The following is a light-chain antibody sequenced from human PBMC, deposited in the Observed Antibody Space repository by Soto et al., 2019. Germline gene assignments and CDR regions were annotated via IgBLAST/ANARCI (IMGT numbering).Light chain of an antibody. J-gene: IGKJ1*01. CDR2: DAS. V-gene: IGKV3-11*01. Sequence: VLTQSPATLALSPGETAILSCRASQSVRNYLAWYQQKPGQAPRLLIYDASHRATGIPARFSGSGSGTDFTLTISSLEPEDFAVYYCQQRYNWRTVGKGTKVDIK. CDR3: QQRYNWRT. CDR1: QSVRNY.